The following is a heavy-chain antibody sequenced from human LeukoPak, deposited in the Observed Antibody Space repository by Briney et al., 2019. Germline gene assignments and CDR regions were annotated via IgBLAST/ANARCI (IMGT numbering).Heavy chain of an antibody. CDR3: ARGYCGGDCYWGRPDYYYYYMDV. V-gene: IGHV1-18*01. D-gene: IGHD2-21*01. CDR2: ISAYNGNT. J-gene: IGHJ6*03. Sequence: ASVKVSCKASGYTFTSYGINWVRQAPGQGLEWMGWISAYNGNTNYAQKLQGRVTMTTDTSTSTAYMELRSLRSDDTAVYYCARGYCGGDCYWGRPDYYYYYMDVWGKGTTVTVSS. CDR1: GYTFTSYG.